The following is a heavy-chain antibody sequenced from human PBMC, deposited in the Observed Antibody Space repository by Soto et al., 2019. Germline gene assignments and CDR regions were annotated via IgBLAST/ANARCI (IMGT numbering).Heavy chain of an antibody. CDR2: ITGSGGGT. D-gene: IGHD6-19*01. CDR1: GFTFSIYA. J-gene: IGHJ4*02. Sequence: EVQLLESGGGLVQPGGSLRLSCEASGFTFSIYAMTWVRQAPGKGLEWVSYITGSGGGTYYADSVKGRFTSSRDNSKNTLFLQMNSLRAEDTAVYYCAREIRVPGRRNYFDYWGQGALVTVSS. CDR3: AREIRVPGRRNYFDY. V-gene: IGHV3-23*01.